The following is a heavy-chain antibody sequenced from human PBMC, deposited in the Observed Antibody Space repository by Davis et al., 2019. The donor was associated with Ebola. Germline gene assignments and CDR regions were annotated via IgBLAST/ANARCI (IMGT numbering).Heavy chain of an antibody. Sequence: SLRLSCVGSGFIFEHYAMNWVRQAPGKGLEWVASITWNSNEVAYADSVKGRFIISRDNAKSSLFLQMNSLRPEDTASYYCTKSENYLTWGQGTLVLVSS. CDR2: ITWNSNEV. D-gene: IGHD1-7*01. CDR3: TKSENYLT. J-gene: IGHJ5*02. CDR1: GFIFEHYA. V-gene: IGHV3-9*01.